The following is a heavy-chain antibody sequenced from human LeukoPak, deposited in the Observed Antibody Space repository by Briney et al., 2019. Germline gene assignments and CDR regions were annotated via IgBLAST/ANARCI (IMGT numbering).Heavy chain of an antibody. V-gene: IGHV3-30*02. Sequence: GGSLRLSCAASGFTFSSYGMHWVRQAPGKGLEWVAFIRYDGSNKYYADSVKGRFTISRDNSKNTLYLQMNSLRAEDTAVYYCARSYSSTPQYYYYYYMDVWGKGTTVAVSS. CDR2: IRYDGSNK. J-gene: IGHJ6*03. D-gene: IGHD6-13*01. CDR1: GFTFSSYG. CDR3: ARSYSSTPQYYYYYYMDV.